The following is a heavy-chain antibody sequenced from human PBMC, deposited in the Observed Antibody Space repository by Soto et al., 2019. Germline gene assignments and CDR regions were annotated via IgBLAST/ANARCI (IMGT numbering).Heavy chain of an antibody. V-gene: IGHV4-59*08. CDR3: ARRYGSCFDY. J-gene: IGHJ4*02. CDR2: IYYSGST. D-gene: IGHD6-6*01. Sequence: SETLSLICTVSGGSISSFYWSWIRQPPGKGLEWIGYIYYSGSTNYNPSLKSRVTISVDTSKNQFSLKLSSVTAADTAMYYCARRYGSCFDYWGQGTLVTVSS. CDR1: GGSISSFY.